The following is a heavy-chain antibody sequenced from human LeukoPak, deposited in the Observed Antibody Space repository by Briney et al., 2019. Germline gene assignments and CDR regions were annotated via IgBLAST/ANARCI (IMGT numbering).Heavy chain of an antibody. D-gene: IGHD6-19*01. CDR3: ARWLYSGGWAIDY. J-gene: IGHJ4*02. CDR2: ISSSSSYI. Sequence: GGSLRLSCAASGFTFSSYSMNWVRQAPGKGLEWVSSISSSSSYIYYVDSVKGRFTISRDNAKDSLYLQMNSLRAEDTAVYYCARWLYSGGWAIDYWGQGTMVSVSS. CDR1: GFTFSSYS. V-gene: IGHV3-21*01.